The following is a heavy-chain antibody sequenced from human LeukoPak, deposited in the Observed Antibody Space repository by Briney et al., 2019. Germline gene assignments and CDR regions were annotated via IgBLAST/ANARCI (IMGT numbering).Heavy chain of an antibody. D-gene: IGHD6-19*01. CDR2: IRYDGSNK. CDR3: ARDLRYSSGWSASGMDV. J-gene: IGHJ6*03. V-gene: IGHV3-30*02. Sequence: GGSLRLSCAASGFTFSSYGMHWVRQAPGKGLEWVAFIRYDGSNKYYTDSVKGRFTISRDNSKNTLSLQMNGLRAEGTAVYYCARDLRYSSGWSASGMDVWGKGTTVTISS. CDR1: GFTFSSYG.